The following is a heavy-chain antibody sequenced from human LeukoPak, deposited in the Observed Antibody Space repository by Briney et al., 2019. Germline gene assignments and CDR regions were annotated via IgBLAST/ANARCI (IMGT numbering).Heavy chain of an antibody. V-gene: IGHV4-39*01. J-gene: IGHJ5*02. CDR2: IYYSGST. CDR1: GGSISSSSYY. Sequence: PSETLSLTCTVSGGSISSSSYYWGWIRQPPGKGLEWIGSIYYSGSTYYNPSLKSRVTISVDTSKNQFSLKLSSVTAADTAVYYCVSSGRAWIPKYSSSWVPFDPWGQGTLVTVSS. CDR3: VSSGRAWIPKYSSSWVPFDP. D-gene: IGHD6-13*01.